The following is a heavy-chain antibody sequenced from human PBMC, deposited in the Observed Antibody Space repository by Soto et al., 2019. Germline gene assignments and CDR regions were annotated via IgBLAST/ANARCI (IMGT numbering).Heavy chain of an antibody. CDR3: AKDIMAARPHAFDI. CDR1: GFTFDDYA. V-gene: IGHV3-9*01. D-gene: IGHD6-6*01. Sequence: DVQLVESGGGLVQPGRSLRLSCAASGFTFDDYAMHWVRQAPGKGLEWVSGTSWNSGSIGYADSVKGRFTISRDNAKNSLYLQMNNLRAEDTALYYCAKDIMAARPHAFDIWGQGTMVTVSS. CDR2: TSWNSGSI. J-gene: IGHJ3*02.